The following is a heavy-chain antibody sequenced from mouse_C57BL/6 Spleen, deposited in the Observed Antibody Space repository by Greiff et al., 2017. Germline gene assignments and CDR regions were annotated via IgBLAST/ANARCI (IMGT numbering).Heavy chain of an antibody. CDR2: IDPSDSYT. Sequence: QVQLQQPGAELVMPGASVKLSCKASGYTFTSYWMHWVKQRPGQGLEWIGEIDPSDSYTNYNQKFKGKSTLTVDKSSSTAYMQLSSLTSEDSAVYYCARLIYYGRYFDYWGQGTTLTVSS. V-gene: IGHV1-69*01. J-gene: IGHJ2*01. CDR3: ARLIYYGRYFDY. D-gene: IGHD2-1*01. CDR1: GYTFTSYW.